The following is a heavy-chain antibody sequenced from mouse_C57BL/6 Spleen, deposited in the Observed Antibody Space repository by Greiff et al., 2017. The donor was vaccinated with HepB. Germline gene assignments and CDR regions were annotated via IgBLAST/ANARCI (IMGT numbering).Heavy chain of an antibody. Sequence: VQVVESGPELVKPGASVKISCKASGYSFTSYYIHWVKQRPGQGLEWIGWIYPGSGNTKYNEKFKGKATLTADTSSSTAYMQLSSLPSEDSAVYYCARSGGTTVVAPSMDYWGQGTSVTVSS. J-gene: IGHJ4*01. CDR3: ARSGGTTVVAPSMDY. V-gene: IGHV1-66*01. D-gene: IGHD1-1*01. CDR2: IYPGSGNT. CDR1: GYSFTSYY.